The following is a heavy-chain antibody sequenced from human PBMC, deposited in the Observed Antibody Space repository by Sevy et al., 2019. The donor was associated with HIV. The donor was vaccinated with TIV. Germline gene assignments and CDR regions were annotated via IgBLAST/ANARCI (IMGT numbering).Heavy chain of an antibody. CDR1: GGSISSYY. V-gene: IGHV4-59*08. CDR2: IYYSGST. D-gene: IGHD2-2*02. Sequence: SETLSLTCTVSGGSISSYYWSWIRQPPGKGLEWIGYIYYSGSTNYNPSLKSRVTISVDTSKNQFSLKLSSVTAADTAVYYCARLGGYCSSTSSYRDYWGQGTLVTVSS. CDR3: ARLGGYCSSTSSYRDY. J-gene: IGHJ4*02.